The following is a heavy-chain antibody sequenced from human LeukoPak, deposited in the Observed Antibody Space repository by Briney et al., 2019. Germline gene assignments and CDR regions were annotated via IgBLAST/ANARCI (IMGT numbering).Heavy chain of an antibody. CDR3: ARFGSGSYYRGGDY. CDR2: IKQDGSEK. CDR1: GFTFSSYW. D-gene: IGHD3-10*01. J-gene: IGHJ4*02. Sequence: GGSLRLSCAASGFTFSSYWMSWVRQAPGKGLEWVANIKQDGSEKYYVDSVKGRFTISRDNAKNSLYLQVNSLRAEDTAVYYCARFGSGSYYRGGDYWGQGTLVTVSS. V-gene: IGHV3-7*01.